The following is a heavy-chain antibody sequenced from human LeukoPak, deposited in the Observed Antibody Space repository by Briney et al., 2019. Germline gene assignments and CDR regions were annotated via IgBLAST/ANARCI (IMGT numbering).Heavy chain of an antibody. CDR1: GGSISSSSYY. CDR2: IYYSGST. D-gene: IGHD2-2*01. J-gene: IGHJ6*03. Sequence: SETLSLTCTVSGGSISSSSYYWGWIRQPPGKGLEWIGSIYYSGSTYYNPSLKSRVTLSVDTSKNQFSLKLSSVTAADTAVYYCARDLSNTRLRYCSSTSCYYYYMDVWGKGTTVTVSS. V-gene: IGHV4-39*07. CDR3: ARDLSNTRLRYCSSTSCYYYYMDV.